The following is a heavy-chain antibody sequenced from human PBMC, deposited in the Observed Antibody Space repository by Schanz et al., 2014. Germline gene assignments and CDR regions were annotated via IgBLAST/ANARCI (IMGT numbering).Heavy chain of an antibody. D-gene: IGHD3-10*01. CDR2: LCYGGSK. Sequence: QLQMQASGPGLVRPWETLSLTCTVSGGSISDSGAYWGWFRQTPGKGLEWIANLCYGGSKYYNPSLASGVAMSVDASTNQFTWGSASDTAADSGVYYCARHNRVWFGKEGCWGQGTLVTVSS. V-gene: IGHV4-39*01. J-gene: IGHJ4*02. CDR1: GGSISDSGAY. CDR3: ARHNRVWFGKEGC.